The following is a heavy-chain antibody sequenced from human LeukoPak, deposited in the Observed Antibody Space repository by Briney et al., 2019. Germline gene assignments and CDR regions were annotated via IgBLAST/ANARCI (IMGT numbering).Heavy chain of an antibody. V-gene: IGHV5-51*01. CDR1: GYSFTSYW. CDR2: IYPGDSDT. J-gene: IGHJ6*02. CDR3: ARHKSPNYYYYYGMDV. Sequence: GESLKISCKGSGYSFTSYWIGWVRQMPGKGLEWMGIIYPGDSDTRYSPSFQGQVTISADKSISTAYLQWSSLKASDTATYYCARHKSPNYYYYYGMDVWGQGTTITVSS.